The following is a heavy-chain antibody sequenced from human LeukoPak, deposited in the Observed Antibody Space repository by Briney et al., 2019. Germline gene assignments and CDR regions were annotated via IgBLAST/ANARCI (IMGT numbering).Heavy chain of an antibody. CDR2: IKQDGSEK. J-gene: IGHJ4*02. Sequence: PGGSLRFSCAASGFPFSDSWMDWVRQAPGKGMEWVANIKQDGSEKHYADSVKGRFTISRDNAKNSLFLQMNGLRAEDTAVYYCSRRLDYWGQGALVTVSS. V-gene: IGHV3-7*01. CDR1: GFPFSDSW. CDR3: SRRLDY.